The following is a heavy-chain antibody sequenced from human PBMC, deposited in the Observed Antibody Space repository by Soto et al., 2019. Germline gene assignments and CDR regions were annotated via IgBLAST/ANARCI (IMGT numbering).Heavy chain of an antibody. CDR3: ARDQSSRGKYYDILTGPYFDY. V-gene: IGHV1-3*01. Sequence: ASVKVSCKASGYTFTSYAMHCPRPAPGQTPEWMGWINAGNGNTKYSQKFQGRVTITRDTSASTAYMELSSLRSEDTAVYYCARDQSSRGKYYDILTGPYFDYWGQGTLVTSPQ. D-gene: IGHD3-9*01. CDR2: INAGNGNT. J-gene: IGHJ4*02. CDR1: GYTFTSYA.